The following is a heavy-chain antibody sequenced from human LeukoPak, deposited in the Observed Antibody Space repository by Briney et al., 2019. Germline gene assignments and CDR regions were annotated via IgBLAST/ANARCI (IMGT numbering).Heavy chain of an antibody. J-gene: IGHJ4*02. CDR2: IKQDGSEK. CDR1: GFTFRNYW. D-gene: IGHD4-11*01. CDR3: AREPFNNYPVDY. V-gene: IGHV3-7*01. Sequence: GGSLRLSCAASGFTFRNYWMSWVRQAPGKGLEWVANIKQDGSEKYYVDSVKGRFTISRDNAKNSLYLQVNSLRAEDTAMYYCAREPFNNYPVDYWGQGTLVTVSS.